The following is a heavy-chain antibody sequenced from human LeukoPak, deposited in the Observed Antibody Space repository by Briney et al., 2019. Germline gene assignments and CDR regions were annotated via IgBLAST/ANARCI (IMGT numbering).Heavy chain of an antibody. CDR3: ARDCGDSSGCPFDY. D-gene: IGHD3-22*01. CDR1: GGSISSGDYY. CDR2: IYYSGST. V-gene: IGHV4-30-4*08. J-gene: IGHJ4*02. Sequence: SETLSLTCTVSGGSISSGDYYWRWIRQPPGKGLEWLGYIYYSGSTYYNPSLKSRVTISVDTSKNQFSLKLSSVTAADTAVYYCARDCGDSSGCPFDYWGQGTLVTVSS.